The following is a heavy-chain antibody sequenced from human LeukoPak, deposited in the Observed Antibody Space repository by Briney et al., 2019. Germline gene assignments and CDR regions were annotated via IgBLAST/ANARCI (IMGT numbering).Heavy chain of an antibody. Sequence: SQTLSLTCAVSGASFSGDYWSWLRQPPGKGLEWIAEINHSGRSNFNPSLQGPVTISVDTSKNQFSLNLSSVTAADTARYYCARGLYDSGDYYYGIRAYYFDQWGQGTLVTVSS. CDR3: ARGLYDSGDYYYGIRAYYFDQ. CDR1: GASFSGDY. CDR2: INHSGRS. D-gene: IGHD3-22*01. J-gene: IGHJ4*02. V-gene: IGHV4-34*01.